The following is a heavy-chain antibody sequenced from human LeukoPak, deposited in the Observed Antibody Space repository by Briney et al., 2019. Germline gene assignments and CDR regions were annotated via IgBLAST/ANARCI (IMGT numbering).Heavy chain of an antibody. CDR2: IYYSATT. CDR1: GGSISSSSYY. J-gene: IGHJ4*02. Sequence: SETLSLTCTVSGGSISSSSYYWGWIRQPPGKGLEWIGSIYYSATTYYNPSLKSRVSISVDTSKNQFSLKLSSVTAADTAVYYCARGITIFGVVSPFDYWGQGTLVTVSS. D-gene: IGHD3-3*01. V-gene: IGHV4-39*01. CDR3: ARGITIFGVVSPFDY.